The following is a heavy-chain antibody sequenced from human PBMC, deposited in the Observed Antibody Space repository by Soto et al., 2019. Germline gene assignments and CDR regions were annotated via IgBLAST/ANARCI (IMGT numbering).Heavy chain of an antibody. CDR2: IYYSGST. Sequence: SETLSLTCTVSGGSISSGDYYWSWIRQPPGKGLEWIGYIYYSGSTYYNPSLKSRVTISVDTSKNQFSLKLSSVTAADTAVYYCARDYYDSSGPMPGAFDIWGQGTMVTVS. J-gene: IGHJ3*02. D-gene: IGHD3-22*01. V-gene: IGHV4-30-4*01. CDR1: GGSISSGDYY. CDR3: ARDYYDSSGPMPGAFDI.